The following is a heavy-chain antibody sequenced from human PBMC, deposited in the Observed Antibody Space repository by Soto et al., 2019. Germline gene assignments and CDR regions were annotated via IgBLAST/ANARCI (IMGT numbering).Heavy chain of an antibody. CDR3: ANGITGTTFDY. D-gene: IGHD1-7*01. V-gene: IGHV4-59*01. CDR1: GGSISSYY. Sequence: SETLSLTCTVSGGSISSYYWSWIRQPPGKGLEWIGFIYYSGSTNYNPSLKSRVTISVDTSKNQFSLKLSSVTAADTAVYYCANGITGTTFDYWGQGTLVTVSS. J-gene: IGHJ4*02. CDR2: IYYSGST.